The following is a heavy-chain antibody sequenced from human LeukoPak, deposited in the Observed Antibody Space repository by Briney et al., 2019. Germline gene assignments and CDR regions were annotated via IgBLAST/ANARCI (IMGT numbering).Heavy chain of an antibody. V-gene: IGHV4-30-4*01. J-gene: IGHJ4*02. CDR1: GGSISSGDYY. Sequence: SETLSLTCTVSGGSISSGDYYRSWIRQPPGKGLEWIGYIYYSGSTYYNPSLKSRVTISVDTSKNQFSLKLSSVTAADTAVYYCARLTYGSGSYEEFDYWGQGTLVTVSS. CDR3: ARLTYGSGSYEEFDY. D-gene: IGHD3-10*01. CDR2: IYYSGST.